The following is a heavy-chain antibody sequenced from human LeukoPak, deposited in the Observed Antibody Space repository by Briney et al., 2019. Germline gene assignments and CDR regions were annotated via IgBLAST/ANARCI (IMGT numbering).Heavy chain of an antibody. D-gene: IGHD1-14*01. J-gene: IGHJ4*02. CDR1: GFTFGSYE. Sequence: GGSLRLSCTPSGFTFGSYEMHWVRQAPGKGLEWVSSISSSSSYIYYADSVKGRFTISRDNAKNSLYLQMNSLRAEDTAVYYCARDVTLVEYWGQGTLVTVSS. V-gene: IGHV3-21*01. CDR2: ISSSSSYI. CDR3: ARDVTLVEY.